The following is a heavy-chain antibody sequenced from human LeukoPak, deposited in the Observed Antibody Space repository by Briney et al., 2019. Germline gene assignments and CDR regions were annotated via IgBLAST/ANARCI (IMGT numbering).Heavy chain of an antibody. D-gene: IGHD2-15*01. V-gene: IGHV4-59*08. CDR3: ARHPFATPFDY. CDR1: GGSITDSY. J-gene: IGHJ4*02. Sequence: SETLSLTCSVSGGSITDSYWSWIRQPPGKGLEWIGYIFYTGDTNSNPSLKNRVTVSLDTSKNQFSLRLTSVTAADTAVYYCARHPFATPFDYWGLGILVTVSS. CDR2: IFYTGDT.